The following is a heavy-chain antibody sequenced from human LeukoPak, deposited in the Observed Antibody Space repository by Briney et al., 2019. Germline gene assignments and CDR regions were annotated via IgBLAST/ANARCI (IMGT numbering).Heavy chain of an antibody. CDR2: ISSSSSYI. D-gene: IGHD3-16*01. V-gene: IGHV3-21*01. CDR1: GFTFSNYN. CDR3: ARGDSGGMDY. J-gene: IGHJ4*02. Sequence: PGGSLRLSCAASGFTFSNYNMNWVRRGPGKGLEWVSSISSSSSYIYYADSVKGRFTISRDNANNSLYLQMNSLRAEDTTVYYCARGDSGGMDYWGQGTLVTVSS.